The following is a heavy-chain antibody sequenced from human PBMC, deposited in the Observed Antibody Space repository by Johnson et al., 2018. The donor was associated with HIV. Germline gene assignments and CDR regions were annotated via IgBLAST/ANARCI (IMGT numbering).Heavy chain of an antibody. J-gene: IGHJ3*02. Sequence: QVQLVESGGGLVQPGGSLRLSCAASGFTFSSYAMHWVRQAPGKGLEWVAVISYDGSNKYYADSVKGRFTISRDNSKNTLYLQMNSLRAEDTAVYYCARDPMVRGAGGFDSWGQGTMVTVSS. CDR1: GFTFSSYA. D-gene: IGHD3-10*01. V-gene: IGHV3-30-3*01. CDR2: ISYDGSNK. CDR3: ARDPMVRGAGGFDS.